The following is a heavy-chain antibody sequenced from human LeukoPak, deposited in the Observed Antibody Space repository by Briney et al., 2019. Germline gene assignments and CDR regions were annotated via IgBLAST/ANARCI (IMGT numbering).Heavy chain of an antibody. CDR1: GYTLTGYY. CDR3: AREYYGRALDP. CDR2: INPNSGGT. J-gene: IGHJ5*02. D-gene: IGHD2-21*01. Sequence: ASVKVSYKASGYTLTGYYMHWVRQAPGQGLEWMGWINPNSGGTNFAQKFQGRVTMPRDTSISTAYMELSRLRSDDTAVYYCAREYYGRALDPWGQGTLVTVSS. V-gene: IGHV1-2*02.